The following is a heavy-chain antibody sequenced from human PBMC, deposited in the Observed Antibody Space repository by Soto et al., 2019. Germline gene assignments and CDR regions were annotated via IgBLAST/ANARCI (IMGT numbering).Heavy chain of an antibody. CDR2: IYYSGST. CDR1: DVSISSYY. CDR3: ARVFQSPDTALVMDY. D-gene: IGHD5-18*01. V-gene: IGHV4-59*01. Sequence: KASETLSLTCTVPDVSISSYYWSWIRQPPGKGLEWIGYIYYSGSTNSNPSLKSRVTISVDTSKNQFSLKLSSVTAADTAVYFCARVFQSPDTALVMDYWGQGTLVTVSS. J-gene: IGHJ4*02.